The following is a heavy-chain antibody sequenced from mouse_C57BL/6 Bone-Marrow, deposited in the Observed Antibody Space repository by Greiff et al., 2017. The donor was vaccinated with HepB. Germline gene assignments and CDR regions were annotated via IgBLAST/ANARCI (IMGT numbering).Heavy chain of an antibody. J-gene: IGHJ2*01. CDR1: GFTFSSYG. Sequence: VQLQQSGGDLVKPGGSLKLSCAASGFTFSSYGMSWVRQTPDKRLEWVATISSGGSYTYYPDSVKGRFTISRDNAKNTLYLQMSSLKSEDTAMYYCARYGNYPYFDYWGQGTTLTVSS. CDR2: ISSGGSYT. D-gene: IGHD2-1*01. V-gene: IGHV5-6*01. CDR3: ARYGNYPYFDY.